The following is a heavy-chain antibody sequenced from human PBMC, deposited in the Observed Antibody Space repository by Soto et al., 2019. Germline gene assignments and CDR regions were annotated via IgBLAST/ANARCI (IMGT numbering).Heavy chain of an antibody. CDR1: GFSFSSYS. CDR2: ISSSASHI. D-gene: IGHD2-15*01. Sequence: GGALRLSCAASGFSFSSYSMNWVRQAPGKGLEWVSSISSSASHINYADSVKGRFTISRDNAKKSLYLQMNSLRAEDTAVYYCARGYPGYCSGGTCYWFDPWGQGTLVTSPQ. J-gene: IGHJ5*02. CDR3: ARGYPGYCSGGTCYWFDP. V-gene: IGHV3-21*01.